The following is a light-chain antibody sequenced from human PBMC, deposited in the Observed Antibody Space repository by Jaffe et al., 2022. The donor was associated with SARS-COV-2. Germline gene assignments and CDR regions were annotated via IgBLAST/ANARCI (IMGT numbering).Light chain of an antibody. Sequence: SYVLTQPPSMSVAPGQTARITCGGNNIGTKSVHWYQHNPGQAPVLVVYDDSDRPSGIPERFSGSKSENTATLTITRVEAGDEADYYCHVRDSSSEHVVFGGGTKLTVL. CDR2: DDS. CDR3: HVRDSSSEHVV. J-gene: IGLJ2*01. CDR1: NIGTKS. V-gene: IGLV3-21*02.